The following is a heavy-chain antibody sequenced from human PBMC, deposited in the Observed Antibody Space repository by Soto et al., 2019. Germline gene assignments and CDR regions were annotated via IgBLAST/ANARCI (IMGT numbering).Heavy chain of an antibody. Sequence: SCPTLVNPTETLTLTCTVSGFSLSNARMGXSWIRQPPGKALEWLAHIFSNDEKSYSTSLKSRLTISKDTSKSQVVLTMTNMDPVDTATYYCARIREYDFCKDYWGQGTLVTVSS. CDR1: GFSLSNARMG. V-gene: IGHV2-26*01. J-gene: IGHJ4*02. CDR3: ARIREYDFCKDY. D-gene: IGHD3-3*01. CDR2: IFSNDEK.